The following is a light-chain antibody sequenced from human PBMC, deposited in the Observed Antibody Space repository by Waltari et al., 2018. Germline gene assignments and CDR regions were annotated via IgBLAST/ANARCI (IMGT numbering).Light chain of an antibody. CDR3: QQYNNWPPLT. CDR2: GAS. V-gene: IGKV3-15*01. J-gene: IGKJ4*01. CDR1: QSVSSN. Sequence: EIVMTQSPATLSVSPGERATLSCRASQSVSSNLAWYKQKPGQAPRLLIYGASTRATGIPARFSGSGSGTEFTLTIGSMQSEDFAVYYCQQYNNWPPLTFGGGTKVEIK.